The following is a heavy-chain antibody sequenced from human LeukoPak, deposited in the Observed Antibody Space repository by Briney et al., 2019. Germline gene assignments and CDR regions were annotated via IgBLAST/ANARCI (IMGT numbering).Heavy chain of an antibody. V-gene: IGHV3-30-3*01. CDR3: ARQATASTYYFDY. Sequence: GGSLRLSCAASGFTFSSYAMHWVRQAPGKGLEWVAVISYDGSNKYYADSVKGRFTISRDNSKNTLYLQMNGLRAEDTAVYYCARQATASTYYFDYWGQGTLVTVSS. CDR2: ISYDGSNK. J-gene: IGHJ4*02. D-gene: IGHD4-17*01. CDR1: GFTFSSYA.